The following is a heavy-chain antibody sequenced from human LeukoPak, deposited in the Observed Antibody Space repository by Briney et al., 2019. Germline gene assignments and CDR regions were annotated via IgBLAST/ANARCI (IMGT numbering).Heavy chain of an antibody. CDR2: ISAYNGNT. V-gene: IGHV1-18*01. CDR3: ARDVGYCSGGSCYLFTD. D-gene: IGHD2-15*01. Sequence: ASVKVSCKASGYTFTSYGISWVRQAPEQGLEWMGWISAYNGNTNYAQKLQGRVTMTTDTSTSTAYMELRSLRSDDTAVYYCARDVGYCSGGSCYLFTDRGQGTLVTVSS. CDR1: GYTFTSYG. J-gene: IGHJ4*02.